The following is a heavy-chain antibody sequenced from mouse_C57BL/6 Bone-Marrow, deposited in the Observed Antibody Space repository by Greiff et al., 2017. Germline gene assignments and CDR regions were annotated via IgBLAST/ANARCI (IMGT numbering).Heavy chain of an antibody. D-gene: IGHD3-2*02. Sequence: EVMLVESGGGLVQPGGSLKLSCAASGFTFSDYYMYWVRQTPEKRLEWVAYISNGGGSTYYPDTVKGRFTISRDNAKNTLSLQMSRLKSEDTAMYYCARGGSGYPHYGGKGTTLTVSS. CDR2: ISNGGGST. CDR3: ARGGSGYPHY. V-gene: IGHV5-12*01. J-gene: IGHJ2*01. CDR1: GFTFSDYY.